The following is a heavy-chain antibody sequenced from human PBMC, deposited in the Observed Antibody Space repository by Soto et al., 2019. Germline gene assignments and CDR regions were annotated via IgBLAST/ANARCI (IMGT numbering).Heavy chain of an antibody. CDR2: IWYDGSNK. J-gene: IGHJ4*02. V-gene: IGHV3-33*01. Sequence: PGGSLRLSCAASGFTFSSYGMHWVRQAPGKGLEWVAVIWYDGSNKYYADSVKGRFTISRDNSKNTLYLQMNSLRAEDTAVYYCAREVAGYSSSWYVFGSGYFDYWGQGTLVTVSS. CDR1: GFTFSSYG. CDR3: AREVAGYSSSWYVFGSGYFDY. D-gene: IGHD6-13*01.